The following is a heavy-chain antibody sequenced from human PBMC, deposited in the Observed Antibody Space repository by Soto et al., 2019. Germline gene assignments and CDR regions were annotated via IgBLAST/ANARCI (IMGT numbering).Heavy chain of an antibody. CDR2: INSDGSRT. V-gene: IGHV3-74*01. CDR1: GFTFSSYW. D-gene: IGHD1-1*01. Sequence: GGSLRLSCAASGFTFSSYWTHWVRQAPGKGLVWVSRINSDGSRTTYADSVKGRFTISRDNAKNTLYLQMNSLRAEDTAVYYCARPNWKGDNWFDPWGQGTLVTVSS. J-gene: IGHJ5*02. CDR3: ARPNWKGDNWFDP.